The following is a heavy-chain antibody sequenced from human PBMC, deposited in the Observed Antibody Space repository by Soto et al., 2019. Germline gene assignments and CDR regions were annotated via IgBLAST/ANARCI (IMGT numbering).Heavy chain of an antibody. CDR2: IKQDGSEK. J-gene: IGHJ3*02. CDR1: GFTFSSYW. V-gene: IGHV3-7*01. Sequence: VGSLRVSCAASGFTFSSYWMSWVRQAPGKGLEWVANIKQDGSEKYYVDSVKGRFTISRDNAKNSLYLQMNSLRAEDTAVYYCARVGWGLYGSGSKGAFDIWGQGTMVTVSS. CDR3: ARVGWGLYGSGSKGAFDI. D-gene: IGHD3-10*01.